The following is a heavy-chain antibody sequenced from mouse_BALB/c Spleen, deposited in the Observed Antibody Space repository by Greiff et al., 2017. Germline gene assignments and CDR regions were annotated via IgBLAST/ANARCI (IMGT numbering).Heavy chain of an antibody. CDR1: GFTFTDYY. CDR2: IRNKANGYTT. CDR3: ARDKAATRHYFDY. V-gene: IGHV7-3*02. J-gene: IGHJ2*01. Sequence: EVQGVESGGGLVQPGGSLRLSCATSGFTFTDYYMSWVRQPPGKALEWLGFIRNKANGYTTEYSASVKGRFTISRDNSQSILYLQMNTLRAEDSATYYCARDKAATRHYFDYWGQGTTLTVSS. D-gene: IGHD6-1*01.